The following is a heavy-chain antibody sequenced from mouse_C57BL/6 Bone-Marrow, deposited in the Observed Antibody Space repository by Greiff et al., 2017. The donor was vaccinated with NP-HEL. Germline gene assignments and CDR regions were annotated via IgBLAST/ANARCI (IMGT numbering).Heavy chain of an antibody. CDR1: GYSITSGYY. V-gene: IGHV3-6*01. CDR2: ISYDGSN. Sequence: EVKLQESGPGLVKPSQSLSLTCSVTGYSITSGYYWNWNRQFPGNKLEWMGYISYDGSNNYNPSLKNRITITRDTSKNQFFLKLNSVTTEDTATYSCAKSRSNCPFAYWGQGTLVTVSA. CDR3: AKSRSNCPFAY. J-gene: IGHJ3*01. D-gene: IGHD2-5*01.